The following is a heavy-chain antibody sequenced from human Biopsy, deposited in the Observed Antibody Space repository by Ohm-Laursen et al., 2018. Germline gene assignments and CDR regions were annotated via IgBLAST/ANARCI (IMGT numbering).Heavy chain of an antibody. Sequence: SLRLSCAAPGFNFAEYAMHWVRQAPGKGLEWVAGINWISGMREYAGSVKGRFTVSRDNAKNSLYLQMNSLRPEDTAVYYCAKDGRVDSSNWRRGYYFDYWGQGTLVTVSS. CDR3: AKDGRVDSSNWRRGYYFDY. CDR1: GFNFAEYA. V-gene: IGHV3-9*01. J-gene: IGHJ4*02. CDR2: INWISGMR. D-gene: IGHD6-13*01.